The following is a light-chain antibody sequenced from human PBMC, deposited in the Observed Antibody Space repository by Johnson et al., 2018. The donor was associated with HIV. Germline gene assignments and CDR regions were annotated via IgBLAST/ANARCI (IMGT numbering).Light chain of an antibody. CDR3: ATWDSSLSPRGV. V-gene: IGLV1-51*01. J-gene: IGLJ1*01. CDR2: DNN. Sequence: QSVLTQPPSVSAAPGQKVTISCSGSSSNIGNNYVSWYQQLPGTAPKVLIYDNNKRPSGIPDRFSGSKSGTSATLGITGLQTGDEADYYCATWDSSLSPRGVFGTGTKVTFL. CDR1: SSNIGNNY.